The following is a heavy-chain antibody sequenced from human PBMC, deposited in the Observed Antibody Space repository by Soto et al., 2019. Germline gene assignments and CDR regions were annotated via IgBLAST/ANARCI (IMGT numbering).Heavy chain of an antibody. CDR2: ISAYNGNT. J-gene: IGHJ6*02. D-gene: IGHD3-10*01. V-gene: IGHV1-18*01. Sequence: ASVKVSCKASGYTFTRYCISWVRQAPGQGLEWMGWISAYNGNTNYAQKLQGRVTMTTDTSTSTAYMELRSLRSDDTAVYYCARSGQPRSYYYYYYGMDVWGQGTTVTVSS. CDR1: GYTFTRYC. CDR3: ARSGQPRSYYYYYYGMDV.